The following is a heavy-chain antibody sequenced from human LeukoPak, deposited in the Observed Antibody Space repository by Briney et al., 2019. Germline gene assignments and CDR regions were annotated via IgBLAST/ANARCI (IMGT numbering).Heavy chain of an antibody. V-gene: IGHV3-23*01. Sequence: PGGSLRLSCAASGFTFSSYAMSWVRQAPGKGLEWVSAISGSGGSTYYAVSVKGRFTISRDNSKNTLYLQMNSLRAEDTAVYYCAKVDYDFWSGYYTGHHFDYWGQGTLVTVSS. D-gene: IGHD3-3*01. CDR2: ISGSGGST. J-gene: IGHJ4*02. CDR1: GFTFSSYA. CDR3: AKVDYDFWSGYYTGHHFDY.